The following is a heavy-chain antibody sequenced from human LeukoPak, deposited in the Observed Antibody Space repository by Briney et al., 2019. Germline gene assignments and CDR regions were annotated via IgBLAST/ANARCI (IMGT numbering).Heavy chain of an antibody. CDR2: INHSGST. V-gene: IGHV4-34*01. D-gene: IGHD3-10*01. CDR3: ARAPMVRGPHPYYYGMDV. CDR1: GGSFSGYY. J-gene: IGHJ6*02. Sequence: SETLSLTCAVYGGSFSGYYWSWIRQPPGKGLEWIGEINHSGSTNYNPSLKSRVTISVDTSKNQFSLKLSSVTAADTAVYYCARAPMVRGPHPYYYGMDVWGQGTTVTVSS.